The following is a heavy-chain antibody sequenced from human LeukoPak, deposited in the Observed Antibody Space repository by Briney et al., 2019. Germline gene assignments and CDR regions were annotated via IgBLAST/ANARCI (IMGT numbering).Heavy chain of an antibody. V-gene: IGHV4-39*02. CDR3: ARLRALSGHRGAFDI. Sequence: SETLSLTCAVSGDCVSNHIYYWDWIRQSPGKGLEWLGAVYYTGNGYYNPSLKSRVTISVDTPDNPFSLHLSSVNAADTAIYYCARLRALSGHRGAFDIWGQGTLVTVSS. D-gene: IGHD5/OR15-5a*01. J-gene: IGHJ3*02. CDR2: VYYTGNG. CDR1: GDCVSNHIYY.